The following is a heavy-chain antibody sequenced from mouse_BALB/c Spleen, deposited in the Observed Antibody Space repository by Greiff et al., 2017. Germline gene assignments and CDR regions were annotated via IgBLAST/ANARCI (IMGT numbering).Heavy chain of an antibody. V-gene: IGHV1-80*01. CDR3: ARGGYGYDAGFAY. CDR2: IYPGDGDT. CDR1: GYAFSSYW. J-gene: IGHJ3*01. D-gene: IGHD2-2*01. Sequence: QVHVKQSGAELVRPGSSVKISCKASGYAFSSYWMNWVKQRPGQGLEWIGQIYPGDGDTNYNGKFKGKATLTADKSSSTAYMQLSSLTSEDSAVYFCARGGYGYDAGFAYWGQGTLVTVSA.